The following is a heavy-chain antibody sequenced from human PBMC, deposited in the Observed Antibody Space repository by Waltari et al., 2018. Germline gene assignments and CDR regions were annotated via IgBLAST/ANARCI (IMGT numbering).Heavy chain of an antibody. J-gene: IGHJ4*02. CDR1: GFTFSSYW. D-gene: IGHD2-21*02. Sequence: EVQLVESGGGLVQPGGSLRLSCEASGFTFSSYWMHWVRQVPGKGLGWVGSITGDGSCTTYAASVKGRFTISRDNAKNTLFLQMNSLRDEDTAVYYCVRYVVVTAGDYWGQGTLVAVSS. CDR2: ITGDGSCT. V-gene: IGHV3-74*03. CDR3: VRYVVVTAGDY.